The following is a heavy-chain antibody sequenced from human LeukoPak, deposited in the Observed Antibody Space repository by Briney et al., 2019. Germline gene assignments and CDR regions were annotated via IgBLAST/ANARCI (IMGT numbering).Heavy chain of an antibody. CDR1: GFTFSSYG. V-gene: IGHV3-30*02. CDR3: AKPNSIITTGLYYFDY. CDR2: IRYDGSNK. D-gene: IGHD1-1*01. Sequence: GGSLRLSCAASGFTFSSYGMHWVRQAPGKGLEWVAFIRYDGSNKYYADSVKGRFTISRDNSKNTLYLQMNSLRAEDTAVYYCAKPNSIITTGLYYFDYWGQGTLVTVSS. J-gene: IGHJ4*02.